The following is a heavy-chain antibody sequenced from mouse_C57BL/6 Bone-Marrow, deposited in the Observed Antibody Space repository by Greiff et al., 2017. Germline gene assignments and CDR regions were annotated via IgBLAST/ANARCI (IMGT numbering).Heavy chain of an antibody. CDR3: ARGAYGSIYAMDY. Sequence: LKESGAELVRPGSSVKLSCKDSYFAFMASAMHWVKQRPGHGLEWIGSFTMYSDATEYSENFKGKATLTANTSSSTAYMELSSLTSEDSAVYYCARGAYGSIYAMDYWGQGTSVTVSS. V-gene: IGHV1-49*01. CDR1: YFAFMASA. D-gene: IGHD1-1*01. CDR2: FTMYSDAT. J-gene: IGHJ4*01.